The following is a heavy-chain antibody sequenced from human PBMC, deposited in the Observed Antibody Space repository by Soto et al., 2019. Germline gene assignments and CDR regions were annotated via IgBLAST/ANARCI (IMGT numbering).Heavy chain of an antibody. V-gene: IGHV4-59*01. Sequence: PSETLSLTCTVSGGSISSYYWSWIRQPPGKGLEWIGYIYYSGGTNYNPSLKSRVTISVDTSKNQFSLKLSSVTAADTAVYYCARELISSSWDRNYYYYGMDVWGQGTTVTVSS. CDR1: GGSISSYY. CDR2: IYYSGGT. J-gene: IGHJ6*02. CDR3: ARELISSSWDRNYYYYGMDV. D-gene: IGHD6-13*01.